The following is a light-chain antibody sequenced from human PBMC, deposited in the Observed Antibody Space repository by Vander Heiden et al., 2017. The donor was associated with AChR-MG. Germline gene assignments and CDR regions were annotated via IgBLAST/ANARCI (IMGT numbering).Light chain of an antibody. CDR1: QSISSW. Sequence: DIQMTPSPPTPSASVGGRVTTPCRASQSISSWLACYQQKPGKAPKLLIYKASSLESGVPSRFSGSGSGTEFTLTISSLQPDDFATYYCQQYNSYPYTFGQGTKLEIK. J-gene: IGKJ2*01. CDR2: KAS. CDR3: QQYNSYPYT. V-gene: IGKV1-5*03.